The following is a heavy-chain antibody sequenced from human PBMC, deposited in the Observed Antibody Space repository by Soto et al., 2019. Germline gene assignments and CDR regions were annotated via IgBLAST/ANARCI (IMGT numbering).Heavy chain of an antibody. D-gene: IGHD1-26*01. J-gene: IGHJ4*02. V-gene: IGHV1-69*01. CDR1: GGTFSSYS. CDR3: ARDGGRHSGGIDY. Sequence: QVHLVQSGADVKKPGSSVKVSCKASGGTFSSYSINWVRQAPGQGLEWMGEIIPIFGTANYAQKFQGRVTITADESTSTAYMELSSLRSEDTAVYYCARDGGRHSGGIDYWGQGTLVTVSS. CDR2: IIPIFGTA.